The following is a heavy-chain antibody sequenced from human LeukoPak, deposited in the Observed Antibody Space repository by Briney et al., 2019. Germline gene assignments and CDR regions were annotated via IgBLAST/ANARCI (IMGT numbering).Heavy chain of an antibody. V-gene: IGHV3-53*01. D-gene: IGHD1-14*01. Sequence: GGSLRLSCAASEFTVSSNYMSWVRQAPGKGLEWVSVIYSGGSTYYADFVTGRFTISRDNSKNTLYLQMNSLRAEDTAVYYCARVVPHNQAVDYWGQGTLVTVSS. J-gene: IGHJ4*02. CDR1: EFTVSSNY. CDR3: ARVVPHNQAVDY. CDR2: IYSGGST.